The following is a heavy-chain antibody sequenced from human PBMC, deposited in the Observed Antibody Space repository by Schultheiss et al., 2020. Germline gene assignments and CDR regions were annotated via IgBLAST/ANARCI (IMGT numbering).Heavy chain of an antibody. CDR1: GYTFTGYY. V-gene: IGHV1-2*02. J-gene: IGHJ6*02. Sequence: ASVKVSCKASGYTFTGYYMHWVRQAPGQGLEWMGWINPNSGGTNYAQKFQGRVTMTRDTSISTAYMELSRLRSDDTAVYYCASRNYDILTGPLGYGMDVWGQGTTVTVAS. CDR3: ASRNYDILTGPLGYGMDV. D-gene: IGHD3-9*01. CDR2: INPNSGGT.